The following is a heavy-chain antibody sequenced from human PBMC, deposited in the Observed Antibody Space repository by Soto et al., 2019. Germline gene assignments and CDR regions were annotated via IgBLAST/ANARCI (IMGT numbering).Heavy chain of an antibody. D-gene: IGHD3-22*01. CDR2: IYHSGST. V-gene: IGHV4-30-4*01. CDR1: GGSISSGDYY. Sequence: SETLSLTCTVSGGSISSGDYYCIWIRQPPGKGLEWIGYIYHSGSTYYNPSLKSRVSISVDTSKNQFSLKLSSVTAADTAVYYCARGRAYYDSSGYYYIDYWGQGALVTVSS. CDR3: ARGRAYYDSSGYYYIDY. J-gene: IGHJ4*02.